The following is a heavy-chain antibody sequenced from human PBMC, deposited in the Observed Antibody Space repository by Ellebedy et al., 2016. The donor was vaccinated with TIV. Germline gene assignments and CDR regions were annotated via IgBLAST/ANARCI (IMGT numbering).Heavy chain of an antibody. CDR1: GYTFTSYG. D-gene: IGHD3-9*01. V-gene: IGHV1-18*01. CDR3: ARWRYFDWLLRSSHYYYGMDV. Sequence: AASVKVSCKASGYTFTSYGISWVRQAPGQGLEWMGWISAYNGNTNYAQKLQGRVTMTTDTSTSTAYMELRSLRSDDTAVYYCARWRYFDWLLRSSHYYYGMDVWGQGTTVTVSS. J-gene: IGHJ6*02. CDR2: ISAYNGNT.